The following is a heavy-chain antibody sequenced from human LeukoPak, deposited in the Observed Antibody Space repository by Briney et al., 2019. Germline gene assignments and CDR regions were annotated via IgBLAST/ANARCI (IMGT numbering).Heavy chain of an antibody. D-gene: IGHD4-17*01. Sequence: ASVKVSCKASGYTLTSYYMHWVRQAPGQGLEWMGIINPSGGSTSYAQKFQGRVTMTRDTSTSTVYMELSSLRSEDTAVYYCARKENGDAGWFDPWGQGTLVTVSS. J-gene: IGHJ5*02. V-gene: IGHV1-46*01. CDR3: ARKENGDAGWFDP. CDR1: GYTLTSYY. CDR2: INPSGGST.